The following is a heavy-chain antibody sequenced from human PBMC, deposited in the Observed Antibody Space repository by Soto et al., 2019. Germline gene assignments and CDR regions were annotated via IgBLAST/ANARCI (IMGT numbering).Heavy chain of an antibody. D-gene: IGHD6-19*01. V-gene: IGHV3-7*01. J-gene: IGHJ6*02. CDR1: GFTFSSYW. CDR2: IKQDGSEK. CDR3: ARVYPGSGWPYHYYGMDV. Sequence: GGSLRLSCVASGFTFSSYWMSWVLQAPVKVLEWLANIKQDGSEKYYVDSVKDRFTISRDNAKNSLYLQMNSLRAEDSAVYYCARVYPGSGWPYHYYGMDVWGQGTTVTVSS.